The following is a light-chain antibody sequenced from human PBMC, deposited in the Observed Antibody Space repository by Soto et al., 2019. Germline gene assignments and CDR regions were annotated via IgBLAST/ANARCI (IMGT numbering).Light chain of an antibody. V-gene: IGKV1-27*01. Sequence: DIQMTQSPSSLSASVGDRVTITCRASQVIDNYLAWYQQQPGKVHRLLIYAGSALQAGVPPRFTGSGSGTDFTFTISNLQHADVATYFCKKYKSAPLPFGQGTKVEIK. CDR2: AGS. J-gene: IGKJ1*01. CDR1: QVIDNY. CDR3: KKYKSAPLP.